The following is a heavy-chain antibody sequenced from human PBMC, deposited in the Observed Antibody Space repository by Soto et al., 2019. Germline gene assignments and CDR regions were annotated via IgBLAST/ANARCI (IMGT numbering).Heavy chain of an antibody. V-gene: IGHV3-23*01. Sequence: GGSLRLSCAASGFTFSSYAMSWVRQAPGKGLEWVSAISGSGGSTYYADSVKGRFTISRDNSKNTLYLQMNSLRAEDTAVYYCAKVSGEVVVVAATSFDYWGQGTLVTVSS. CDR2: ISGSGGST. CDR3: AKVSGEVVVVAATSFDY. CDR1: GFTFSSYA. D-gene: IGHD2-15*01. J-gene: IGHJ4*02.